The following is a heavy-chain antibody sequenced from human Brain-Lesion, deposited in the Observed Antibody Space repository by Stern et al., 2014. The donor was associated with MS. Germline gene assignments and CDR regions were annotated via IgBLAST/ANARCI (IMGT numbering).Heavy chain of an antibody. V-gene: IGHV3-21*02. CDR1: GSTFYGFT. J-gene: IGHJ4*02. Sequence: EVQLVESGGGLVKPGGPLSLSCAAPGSTFYGFTMSWVPRPHGKGLEWVSSISSSSTHIFYADSVKGRFTISRDNAKNSLYLHMNSLRAEDTAVYYCARGRYGDYDVDYWGQGTLVTVSS. CDR2: ISSSSTHI. CDR3: ARGRYGDYDVDY. D-gene: IGHD4-17*01.